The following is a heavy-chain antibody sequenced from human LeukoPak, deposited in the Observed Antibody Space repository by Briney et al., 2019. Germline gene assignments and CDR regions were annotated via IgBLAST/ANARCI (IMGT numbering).Heavy chain of an antibody. CDR1: DGAITGYY. CDR2: ISYSGST. J-gene: IGHJ5*02. CDR3: ARGGVADYDFWSGLHNWFDP. V-gene: IGHV4-59*08. D-gene: IGHD3-3*01. Sequence: SETLSLTCTVSDGAITGYYWGWIRQPPGKGLEGIGHISYSGSTNYNTSLRSRGTISVDTSKNQFSLKLSSVTAADTAVYYCARGGVADYDFWSGLHNWFDPWGQGTLVTVSS.